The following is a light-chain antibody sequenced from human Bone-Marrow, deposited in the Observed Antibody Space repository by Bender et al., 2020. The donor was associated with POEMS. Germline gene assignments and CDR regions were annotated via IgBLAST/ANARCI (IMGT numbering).Light chain of an antibody. V-gene: IGLV2-23*01. CDR2: EGT. CDR1: SSDVGSYNF. Sequence: QSALTQPASVSGSPGQSITISCTGTSSDVGSYNFVSWYQHHPGKAPKLMIYEGTKRPSGVSDRLSGSKSGNTASLTISGLQAEDEADYYCSSYGGNNNVVFGGGTMLTVL. CDR3: SSYGGNNNVV. J-gene: IGLJ2*01.